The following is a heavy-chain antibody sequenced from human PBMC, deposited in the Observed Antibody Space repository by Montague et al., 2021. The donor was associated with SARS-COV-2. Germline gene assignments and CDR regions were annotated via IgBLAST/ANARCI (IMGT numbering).Heavy chain of an antibody. D-gene: IGHD1-26*01. J-gene: IGHJ4*02. CDR1: GFTFSSYA. V-gene: IGHV3-30*04. Sequence: YRSLSWAASGFTFSSYAVHWVRQAPGKGLEWVAVISYDGSNKYYADSVKGRFTISRDNSKNTLYLQMNSLRAEDTAVYYCARPYSGSYYGYFDYWGQGTLVTVSS. CDR2: ISYDGSNK. CDR3: ARPYSGSYYGYFDY.